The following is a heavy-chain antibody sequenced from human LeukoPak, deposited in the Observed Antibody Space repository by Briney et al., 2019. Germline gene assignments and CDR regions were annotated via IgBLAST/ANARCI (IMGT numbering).Heavy chain of an antibody. CDR3: ARGGSGSYYGDWFDP. CDR2: IYHSGST. J-gene: IGHJ5*02. CDR1: GGSFSGYY. Sequence: RSSETLSLTCAVYGGSFSGYYWSWIRQPPGKGLEWIGEIYHSGSTNYNPSLKSRVTISVDKSKNQFSLKLSSVTAADTAVYYCARGGSGSYYGDWFDPWGQGTLVTVSS. D-gene: IGHD3-10*01. V-gene: IGHV4-34*01.